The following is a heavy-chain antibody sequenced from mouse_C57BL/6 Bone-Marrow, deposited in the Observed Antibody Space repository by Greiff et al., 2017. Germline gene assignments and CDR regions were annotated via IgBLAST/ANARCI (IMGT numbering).Heavy chain of an antibody. D-gene: IGHD2-12*01. CDR2: LNPNNGGT. Sequence: EVQLQQSGPELVQPGASVKISCKASGYTFTDSYMHWVKQSPGKSLEWIGVLNPNNGGTSYNQKFKGKATLTVDKSSSTAYMALRSLTSDDSAVYYCARKYYCYDGYWYFDVWGTGTTVTVSA. J-gene: IGHJ1*03. V-gene: IGHV1-26*01. CDR3: ARKYYCYDGYWYFDV. CDR1: GYTFTDSY.